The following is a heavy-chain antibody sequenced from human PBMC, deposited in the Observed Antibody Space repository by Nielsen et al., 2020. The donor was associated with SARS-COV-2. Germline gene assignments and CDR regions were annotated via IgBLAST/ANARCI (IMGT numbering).Heavy chain of an antibody. D-gene: IGHD3-3*01. Sequence: VKVSCKASGYSFIDYYIHWVRQAPGQGLEWMGWINPNSGGTNYAQKFQGRVTMTRDTSISTAYLDLGRLRSDDTAVYYCARDTNFGFWSGPRRYYYGLDVWGQGTTVTVFS. CDR3: ARDTNFGFWSGPRRYYYGLDV. V-gene: IGHV1-2*02. CDR2: INPNSGGT. J-gene: IGHJ6*02. CDR1: GYSFIDYY.